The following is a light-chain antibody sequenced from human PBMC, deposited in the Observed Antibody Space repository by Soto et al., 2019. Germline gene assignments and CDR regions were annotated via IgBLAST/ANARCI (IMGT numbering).Light chain of an antibody. V-gene: IGKV3-20*01. CDR2: ATS. J-gene: IGKJ1*01. Sequence: EIVLAQSPGTLSLSPGDRATLSCRASQSFNSRYLAWFQQRPGQAPRLLIYATSSRAADIPDRFSGSGSGTEFTLTINRLEPGDFAVYYCQQYGSAPWTFGQGTKVEIK. CDR3: QQYGSAPWT. CDR1: QSFNSRY.